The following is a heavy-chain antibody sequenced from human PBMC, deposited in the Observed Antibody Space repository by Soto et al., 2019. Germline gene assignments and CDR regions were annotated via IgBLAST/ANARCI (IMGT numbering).Heavy chain of an antibody. J-gene: IGHJ6*02. V-gene: IGHV4-4*07. CDR3: ARDTRSGGWYPDYDYYGMDV. D-gene: IGHD6-19*01. Sequence: SVTLSLTCTVSGGSISSYYWSCIRQPAGKGLEWIGRIYTSGSTNYNPSLKSRVTMSVDTSKNQFSLKLSSVTAADTAVYYCARDTRSGGWYPDYDYYGMDVWGQGTTVT. CDR1: GGSISSYY. CDR2: IYTSGST.